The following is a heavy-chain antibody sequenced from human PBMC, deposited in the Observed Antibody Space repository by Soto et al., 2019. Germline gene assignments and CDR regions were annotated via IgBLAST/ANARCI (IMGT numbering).Heavy chain of an antibody. D-gene: IGHD1-1*01. J-gene: IGHJ4*02. V-gene: IGHV1-2*02. CDR3: ARQPSTATPEGVDF. CDR2: INPNSGGT. Sequence: QVQLVQSGADVRKPGASVKVSCKASGYTFSDYYIHWVRQAPGQGLEWMGWINPNSGGTKYAQKLQGRVTMTRDTSMTTDYTELRRLRSGDTAVYYCARQPSTATPEGVDFWGQGTRVNVS. CDR1: GYTFSDYY.